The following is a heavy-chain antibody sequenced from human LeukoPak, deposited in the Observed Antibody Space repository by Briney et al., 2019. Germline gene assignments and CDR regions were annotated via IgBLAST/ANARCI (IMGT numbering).Heavy chain of an antibody. J-gene: IGHJ4*02. CDR3: ARDKGILTGYSYFDY. Sequence: GGSLRLSCAASGFTFSVYSMNWVRQAPGKGLEWVSSISSSSSFIYYADSLRGRFTISRDNAKNSLYLQMNSLRAEDMAVYYCARDKGILTGYSYFDYWGQGTLVTVSS. CDR1: GFTFSVYS. CDR2: ISSSSSFI. V-gene: IGHV3-21*06. D-gene: IGHD3-9*01.